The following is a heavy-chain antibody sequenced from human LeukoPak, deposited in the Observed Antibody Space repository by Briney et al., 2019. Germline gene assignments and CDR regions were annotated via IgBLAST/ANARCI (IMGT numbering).Heavy chain of an antibody. CDR2: IIPIFGTA. CDR1: GGTFSSYA. J-gene: IGHJ4*02. D-gene: IGHD6-13*01. V-gene: IGHV1-69*06. CDR3: ARLYSSSRPYAGDY. Sequence: ASVKVPCKASGGTFSSYAISWVRQAPGQGLEWMGGIIPIFGTANYAQKFQGRVTITADKSTSTAYMELSSLRSEDTAVYYCARLYSSSRPYAGDYWGQGTLVTVSS.